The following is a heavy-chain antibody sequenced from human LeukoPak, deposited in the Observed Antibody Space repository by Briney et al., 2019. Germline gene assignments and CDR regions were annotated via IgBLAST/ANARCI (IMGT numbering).Heavy chain of an antibody. J-gene: IGHJ4*02. CDR2: IIHSGNT. V-gene: IGHV4-34*12. CDR1: GGSFSLYY. Sequence: PAVTLSLTCAVYGGSFSLYYWRWIRHPPRKALEWIREIIHSGNTILNPSLKSRVPISEDTSKNHFSLKLSSATAADTAGDYFARRLDSFDYWGQRTLVSVSS. CDR3: ARRLDSFDY. D-gene: IGHD3-16*01.